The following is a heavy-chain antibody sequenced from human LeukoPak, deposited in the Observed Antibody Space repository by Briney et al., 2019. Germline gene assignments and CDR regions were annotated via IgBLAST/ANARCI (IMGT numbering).Heavy chain of an antibody. Sequence: PGGSLRLSCVASGFSFSTYSMNWVRQAPGKGLEWLSYISTSTKTTHYADSVKGRFTISRDNAKNSLYLQMNSLRVEDTAVYYCARDPGSELYYFDYWGQGTLVTVSS. J-gene: IGHJ4*02. CDR3: ARDPGSELYYFDY. V-gene: IGHV3-48*01. D-gene: IGHD1-26*01. CDR1: GFSFSTYS. CDR2: ISTSTKTT.